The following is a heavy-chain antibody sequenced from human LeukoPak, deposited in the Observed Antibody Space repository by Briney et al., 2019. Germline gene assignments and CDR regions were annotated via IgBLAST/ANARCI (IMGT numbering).Heavy chain of an antibody. CDR3: ARWYDILTGYPDYFDY. J-gene: IGHJ4*02. D-gene: IGHD3-9*01. CDR2: ISAYNGNT. Sequence: ASVKVSCKASGYTFTSYGISWVRQAPGQGLEWMGWISAYNGNTNYAQKLQGRVTMTTDTSMSTAYMELRSLRSDDTAVYYCARWYDILTGYPDYFDYWGQGTLVTVSS. V-gene: IGHV1-18*01. CDR1: GYTFTSYG.